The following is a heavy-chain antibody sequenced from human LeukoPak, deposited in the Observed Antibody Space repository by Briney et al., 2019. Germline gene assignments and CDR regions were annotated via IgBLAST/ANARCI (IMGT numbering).Heavy chain of an antibody. D-gene: IGHD5-18*01. Sequence: GGSLRLSCAASRFTFSSYSMNWVRQAPGKGLEWVSSISSSSNYIYYADSVRGRFTISRDNAKNSLYLQMNSLRAEDTAVYYCARDTAMALGRFDYWGQGTLVTVSS. V-gene: IGHV3-21*01. J-gene: IGHJ4*02. CDR2: ISSSSNYI. CDR1: RFTFSSYS. CDR3: ARDTAMALGRFDY.